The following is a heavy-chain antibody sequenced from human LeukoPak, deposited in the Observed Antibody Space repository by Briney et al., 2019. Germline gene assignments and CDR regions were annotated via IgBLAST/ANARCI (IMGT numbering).Heavy chain of an antibody. J-gene: IGHJ4*02. D-gene: IGHD2-2*02. V-gene: IGHV4-4*07. CDR1: GVSISSYY. CDR3: AREGGHCSSTSCYTRQGGFDY. Sequence: SETLSLTCTVSGVSISSYYWSWIRQPAGEGLEWIGRISTSGSTNYNPSLKSRVTMSVDTSKNQFSLNASSVTAADTAVYYCAREGGHCSSTSCYTRQGGFDYWGQGTLVTVSS. CDR2: ISTSGST.